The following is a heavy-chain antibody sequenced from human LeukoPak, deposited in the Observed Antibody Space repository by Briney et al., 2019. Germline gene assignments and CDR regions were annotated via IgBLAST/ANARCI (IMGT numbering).Heavy chain of an antibody. CDR2: IIPIFGTA. V-gene: IGHV1-69*13. D-gene: IGHD6-19*01. CDR3: ARGTEGIAVAETLYYLDY. J-gene: IGHJ4*02. Sequence: ASVKVSCKASGGTFSSYAISWVRQAPGQGLEWMGGIIPIFGTANYAQKFQGRVTITADESTSTAYMELSSLRSEDTAVYYCARGTEGIAVAETLYYLDYWGQGTLVTVSS. CDR1: GGTFSSYA.